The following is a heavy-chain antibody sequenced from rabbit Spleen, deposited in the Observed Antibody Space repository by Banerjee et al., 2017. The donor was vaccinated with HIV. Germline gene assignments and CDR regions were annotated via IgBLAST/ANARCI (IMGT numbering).Heavy chain of an antibody. V-gene: IGHV1S45*01. CDR1: GVSLNDKDV. CDR3: ARDTGSSFSSYGMDL. CDR2: INIVTGRA. Sequence: QEQLEESGGGLVKPEGSLTLTCKASGVSLNDKDVMCWVRQAPGKGLEWIACINIVTGRAVYASWAKGRFTFSKTSSTTVTLQMTSLTAADTATYFCARDTGSSFSSYGMDLWGPGTLVTVS. J-gene: IGHJ6*01. D-gene: IGHD8-1*01.